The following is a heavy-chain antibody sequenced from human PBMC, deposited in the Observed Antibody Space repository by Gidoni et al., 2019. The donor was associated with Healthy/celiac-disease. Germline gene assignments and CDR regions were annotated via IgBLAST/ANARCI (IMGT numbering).Heavy chain of an antibody. CDR1: GGNLSSYA. CDR3: ARDLDPGPDGYNCVY. Sequence: QVQLVQSGAEVKKPGSSVKVSCKASGGNLSSYAISWVRQAPGQGLEWMGGIIPIFGTANYAQKFQGRVTITADESTSTAYMELSSLRSEDTAVYYCARDLDPGPDGYNCVYWGQGTLVTVSS. D-gene: IGHD5-12*01. J-gene: IGHJ4*02. CDR2: IIPIFGTA. V-gene: IGHV1-69*01.